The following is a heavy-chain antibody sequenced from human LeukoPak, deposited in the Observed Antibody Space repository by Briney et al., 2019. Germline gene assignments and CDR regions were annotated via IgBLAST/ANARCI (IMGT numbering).Heavy chain of an antibody. CDR1: GFTVSSNY. J-gene: IGHJ4*02. D-gene: IGHD6-6*01. CDR2: IYSGGST. Sequence: GGSLRLSCAASGFTVSSNYMSWVRQAPGKGLEWVSVIYSGGSTYYADSVKGRFTISRDNSKNTLYLQMNSLRAEDTAVYYCARDPTKHSSSPPGDYWGQGTLVTVSS. V-gene: IGHV3-66*02. CDR3: ARDPTKHSSSPPGDY.